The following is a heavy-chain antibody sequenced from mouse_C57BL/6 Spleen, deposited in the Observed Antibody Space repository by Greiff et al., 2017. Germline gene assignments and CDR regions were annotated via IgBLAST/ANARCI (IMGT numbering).Heavy chain of an antibody. V-gene: IGHV1-69*01. CDR3: ARFGWWVTY. CDR2: IDPSDSYT. Sequence: VQLQQPGAELVMPGASVKLSCKASGYTFTSYWMHWVKQRPGQGLEWIGEIDPSDSYTNYNQKFKGKATLTVDKSSSTAYMQLSSLTSEDSAVYYCARFGWWVTYWGQGTPLTVSS. CDR1: GYTFTSYW. J-gene: IGHJ2*01. D-gene: IGHD1-1*02.